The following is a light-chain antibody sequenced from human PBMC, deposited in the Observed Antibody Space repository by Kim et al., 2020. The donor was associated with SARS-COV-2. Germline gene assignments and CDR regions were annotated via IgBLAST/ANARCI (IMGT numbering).Light chain of an antibody. CDR1: QDISNW. V-gene: IGKV1D-12*01. CDR3: QQGITFPPT. J-gene: IGKJ4*01. CDR2: FAS. Sequence: ASVGERVTITCRASQDISNWLTWYRQRPGKAPELLVYFASTLQSGVPSRFSGSGSGTDFTLTINSLQPEDFATYHCQQGITFPPTFGGGTKVDIK.